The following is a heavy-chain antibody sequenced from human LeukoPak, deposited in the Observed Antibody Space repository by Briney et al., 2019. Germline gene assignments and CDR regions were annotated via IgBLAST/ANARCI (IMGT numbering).Heavy chain of an antibody. V-gene: IGHV3-21*01. Sequence: GGSLRLSCAAPGFTFSAYYMNWVRQAPGKGLEWVSSISSSSTYIKYADSVKGRFTISRDNAKNSLYLQMNSLRAEDTAVYYCARGKWSTRHWGQGTLVTVSS. CDR1: GFTFSAYY. CDR2: ISSSSTYI. J-gene: IGHJ4*02. CDR3: ARGKWSTRH. D-gene: IGHD2-15*01.